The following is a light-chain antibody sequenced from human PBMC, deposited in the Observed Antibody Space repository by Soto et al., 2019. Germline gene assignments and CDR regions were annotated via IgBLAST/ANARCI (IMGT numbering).Light chain of an antibody. V-gene: IGLV2-14*01. Sequence: QSALTQPASVSGSPGQSITMSCTGTSSDVGGYNYVSWYQQHPGKAPKLMIYDVSNRPSGVSNRFSGSKSGNTASLTISGLQAEDDADYYCSSYTSSSTLGVFGGGTKVTVL. CDR2: DVS. CDR1: SSDVGGYNY. J-gene: IGLJ2*01. CDR3: SSYTSSSTLGV.